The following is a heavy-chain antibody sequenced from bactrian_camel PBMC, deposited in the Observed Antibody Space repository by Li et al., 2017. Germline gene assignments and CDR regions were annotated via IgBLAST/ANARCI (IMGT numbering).Heavy chain of an antibody. CDR3: AIDRPHPPLISPHCTGGTATPGLTLGLVT. Sequence: QLVESGGGSVQAGGSLRLSCAASGYTDVNNCMAWFRQAPGKEREGVAAIHADGRTIYADSVKGRFTISQDSAKRTLYLQMDNLKPEDTAIYYCAIDRPHPPLISPHCTGGTATPGLTLGLVTWARGPRSPSP. CDR2: IHADGRT. J-gene: IGHJ6*01. V-gene: IGHV3S53*01. D-gene: IGHD2*01. CDR1: GYTDVNNC.